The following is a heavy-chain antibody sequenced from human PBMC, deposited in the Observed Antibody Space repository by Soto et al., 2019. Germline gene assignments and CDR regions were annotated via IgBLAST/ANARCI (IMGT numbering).Heavy chain of an antibody. CDR2: IIPMYGTT. J-gene: IGHJ4*02. V-gene: IGHV1-69*12. Sequence: QVQLVQSGAEVKKPGSSVKVSCKASGGTFRSYVTSWVRQAPGQGLEWLGGIIPMYGTTYYAQTFQGRVTISADESTSTAFMKLSSLRSEDTAVYYCARIGTIDWIDDYWGQGTLVTVSS. CDR3: ARIGTIDWIDDY. D-gene: IGHD1-1*01. CDR1: GGTFRSYV.